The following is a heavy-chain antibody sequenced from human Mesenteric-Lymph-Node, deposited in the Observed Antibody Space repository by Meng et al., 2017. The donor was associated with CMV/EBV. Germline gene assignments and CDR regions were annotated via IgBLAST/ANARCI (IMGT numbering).Heavy chain of an antibody. V-gene: IGHV4-39*07. D-gene: IGHD3-3*02. J-gene: IGHJ6*02. Sequence: SETLSLTCTVSGGSISSSSYYWGWIRQPPGKGLEWIGSIYYSGSTYYNPSLKSRVTISVDTSKNQFSLKLSSVTAADTAVYYCARDRIFGVVTYGMDVWGQGTTVTVSS. CDR2: IYYSGST. CDR1: GGSISSSSYY. CDR3: ARDRIFGVVTYGMDV.